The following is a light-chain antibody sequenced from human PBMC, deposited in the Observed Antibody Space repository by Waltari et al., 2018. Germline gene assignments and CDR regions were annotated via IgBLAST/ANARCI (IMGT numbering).Light chain of an antibody. CDR2: TAS. J-gene: IGKJ4*01. Sequence: DIQMTQSPSSLSASVGDRVTITCRASQDIFDSLAWFQQMSGKPPKLLVFTASRLQTGVPSRFSGRRSGTAYSLTISGLQPDDFATYYCQQYSSKFITFGGGTKVEI. V-gene: IGKV1-NL1*01. CDR1: QDIFDS. CDR3: QQYSSKFIT.